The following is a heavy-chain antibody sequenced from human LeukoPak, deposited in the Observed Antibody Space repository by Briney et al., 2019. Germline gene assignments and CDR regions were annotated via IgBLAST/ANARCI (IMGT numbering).Heavy chain of an antibody. CDR1: AATFSIYA. D-gene: IGHD5-12*01. J-gene: IGHJ4*02. CDR2: IIPIFGTA. CDR3: ARGDPSTDSGYGY. Sequence: SSVTLSCKASAATFSIYANSRVRHPPAPGLEWVGGIIPIFGTANYSQKFQGRVTITADKSTSTAYMELSSLRSEDTAVYYCARGDPSTDSGYGYWGQGTLVTVSS. V-gene: IGHV1-69*06.